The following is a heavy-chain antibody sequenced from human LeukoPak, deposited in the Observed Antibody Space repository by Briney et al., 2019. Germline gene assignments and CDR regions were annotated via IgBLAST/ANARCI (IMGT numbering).Heavy chain of an antibody. D-gene: IGHD5-12*01. J-gene: IGHJ3*02. CDR3: AHGDIVPDAFDI. CDR2: IYWDEDK. V-gene: IGHV2-5*02. CDR1: GFSLRTGGGG. Sequence: SGPTLVKPPQTLTLTCTFSGFSLRTGGGGVGWIRQPPGKALEWLSLIYWDEDKSYSPSLKSTLTITKDTSKNQVVLTMTNMDPVDTATYYCAHGDIVPDAFDIWGQGTMVTVSS.